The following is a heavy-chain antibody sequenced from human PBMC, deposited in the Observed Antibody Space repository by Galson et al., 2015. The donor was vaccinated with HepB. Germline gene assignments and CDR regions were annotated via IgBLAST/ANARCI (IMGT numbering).Heavy chain of an antibody. Sequence: PALVKPTQTLTLTCTFSGFSLSATKVGVGWIRQPPGKALEWLALIYWDDDKRYSPSLKSRLTITKDTSENQVVLTMTNMDPVDTATYYCAHRPRTGSNYERFDYWGQGILVTVSS. CDR1: GFSLSATKVG. V-gene: IGHV2-5*02. CDR3: AHRPRTGSNYERFDY. CDR2: IYWDDDK. J-gene: IGHJ4*02. D-gene: IGHD4-11*01.